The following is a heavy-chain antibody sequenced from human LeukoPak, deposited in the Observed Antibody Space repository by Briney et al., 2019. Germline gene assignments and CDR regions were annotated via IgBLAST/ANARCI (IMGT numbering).Heavy chain of an antibody. Sequence: GGSLRLSCATSGFTFSDAWMTWVRQAQGKGLEWVGRIKTKGEGGTVDYAAPVKGRFTISRDDSKNTFYLQMNGLKTEDTAMYYCMSDLDNWGQGTPVTVSS. J-gene: IGHJ4*02. CDR1: GFTFSDAW. V-gene: IGHV3-15*01. CDR2: IKTKGEGGTV. CDR3: MSDLDN.